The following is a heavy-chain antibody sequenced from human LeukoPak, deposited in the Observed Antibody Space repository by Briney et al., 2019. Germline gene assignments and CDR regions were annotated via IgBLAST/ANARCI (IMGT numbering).Heavy chain of an antibody. CDR2: INPSGGST. J-gene: IGHJ4*02. V-gene: IGHV1-46*02. Sequence: ASVKVSFKASGYTFNNYYMHWVRQAPGQGLEWMGIINPSGGSTNYAQKFQGRVTMTRDTSTSTVYMELSSLRSEDTAVYYCGRDQGHSGYDSSDYWGQGTLVTVSS. CDR3: GRDQGHSGYDSSDY. D-gene: IGHD5-12*01. CDR1: GYTFNNYY.